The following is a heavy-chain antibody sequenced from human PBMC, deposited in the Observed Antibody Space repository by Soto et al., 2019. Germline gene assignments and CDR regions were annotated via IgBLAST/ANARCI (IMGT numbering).Heavy chain of an antibody. CDR1: GYTFASSA. CDR3: ARDRQLHPRLFDY. CDR2: ISAYNGNT. D-gene: IGHD6-6*01. V-gene: IGHV1-18*01. J-gene: IGHJ4*02. Sequence: PAEVTCKESGYTFASSASSWVRQATGQGLEWMGWISAYNGNTNYAQKLQGRVTMTTDTSTSTAYMELRSLRSDDTAVYYCARDRQLHPRLFDYWGQGTLVPGSS.